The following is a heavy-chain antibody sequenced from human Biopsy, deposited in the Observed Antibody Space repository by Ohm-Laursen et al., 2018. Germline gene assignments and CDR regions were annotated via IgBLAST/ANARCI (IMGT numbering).Heavy chain of an antibody. CDR1: GFTVINND. D-gene: IGHD3-16*02. CDR3: AKDDGGRYRGY. V-gene: IGHV3-66*01. CDR2: FYSGSGA. Sequence: SLRLSCAASGFTVINNDISWVRQAPGKGLEWVSVFYSGSGAFYADSVRGRFAISRDDSKNTLDLQMNSLRAEDTAVYYCAKDDGGRYRGYWGQGTLVTVSS. J-gene: IGHJ4*02.